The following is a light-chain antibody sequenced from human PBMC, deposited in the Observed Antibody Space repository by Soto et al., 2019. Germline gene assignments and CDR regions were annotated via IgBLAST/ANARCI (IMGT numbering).Light chain of an antibody. V-gene: IGKV1-27*01. CDR2: SEX. Sequence: DIYMTQSPASLSASIGDRVTIPXRASEGISAYLAWFQQNPVXXTKIXXXSEXTLQSGVPSRFSGSGSGRDFTLTISSMKPDYVAISYCQKYKSSGPLPFGGGTKVDI. J-gene: IGKJ4*01. CDR3: QKYKSSGPLP. CDR1: EGISAY.